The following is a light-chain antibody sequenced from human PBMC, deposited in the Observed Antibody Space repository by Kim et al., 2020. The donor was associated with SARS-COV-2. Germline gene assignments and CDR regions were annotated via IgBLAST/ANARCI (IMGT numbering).Light chain of an antibody. J-gene: IGKJ2*01. CDR2: AAS. V-gene: IGKV1-39*01. CDR3: QQSYIAPYT. Sequence: SASVGDRATSTCRASQSVTKFLNWYQQRPGKAPNLLIYAASSLQGGVPPRFSGSGSGTDFTLTITSLQPEDFATYYCQQSYIAPYTFGQGTKLEI. CDR1: QSVTKF.